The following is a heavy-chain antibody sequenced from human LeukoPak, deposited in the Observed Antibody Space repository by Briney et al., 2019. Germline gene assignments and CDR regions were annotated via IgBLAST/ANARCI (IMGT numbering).Heavy chain of an antibody. D-gene: IGHD5-18*01. CDR2: ISISGSTI. CDR1: GFTFSSFE. V-gene: IGHV3-48*03. CDR3: ARQLWSPRAYYYYYYYMDV. Sequence: GGSLRLSCAASGFTFSSFEMNWVRQAPGKGLEWVSYISISGSTIYYADSVKGRFTISRDNAKNSLYLQMNSLRAEDTAVYYCARQLWSPRAYYYYYYYMDVWGKGTTVTVSS. J-gene: IGHJ6*03.